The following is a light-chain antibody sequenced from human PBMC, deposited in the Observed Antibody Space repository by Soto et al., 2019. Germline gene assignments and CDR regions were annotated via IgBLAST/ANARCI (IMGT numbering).Light chain of an antibody. CDR1: QSLVHSDGNTY. CDR3: IQATHTPCA. V-gene: IGKV2-24*01. CDR2: KIT. Sequence: DIVLTQAPLSSPVTLGQPASISCRSSQSLVHSDGNTYLSWLHQRPGQPPKLLIYKITKRCSGVPERISGSGAETEFTLTITRVEAEDDGVYYCIQATHTPCAFGQGTKVEIK. J-gene: IGKJ1*01.